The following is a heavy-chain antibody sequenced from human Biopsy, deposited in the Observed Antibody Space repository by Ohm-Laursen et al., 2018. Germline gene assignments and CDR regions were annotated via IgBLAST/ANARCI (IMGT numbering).Heavy chain of an antibody. CDR1: GGDINNYY. CDR3: ARGSNEYGGLYFPH. J-gene: IGHJ1*01. CDR2: ISHTGYT. D-gene: IGHD4-23*01. Sequence: TLSLTCHVSGGDINNYYWSWIRQPPGKGLEWIGHISHTGYTSYKSSLKSRVTISLDTSRKHFSLRLTSLAAADTAVYYCARGSNEYGGLYFPHWGQGTLVTVSS. V-gene: IGHV4-59*08.